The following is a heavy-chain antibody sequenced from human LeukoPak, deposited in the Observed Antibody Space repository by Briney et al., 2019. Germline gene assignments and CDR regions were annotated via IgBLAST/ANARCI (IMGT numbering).Heavy chain of an antibody. D-gene: IGHD4-11*01. CDR3: ARSDYSNYKYYYYYGMDV. CDR1: GGTFSSYA. J-gene: IGHJ6*02. CDR2: IIPIFGTA. V-gene: IGHV1-69*13. Sequence: GASVTVSCKASGGTFSSYAISWVRQAPGQGLEWMGGIIPIFGTANYAQKFQGRVTITADESTSTAYMELSSLRSEDTAVYYCARSDYSNYKYYYYYGMDVWGQGTTVTVSS.